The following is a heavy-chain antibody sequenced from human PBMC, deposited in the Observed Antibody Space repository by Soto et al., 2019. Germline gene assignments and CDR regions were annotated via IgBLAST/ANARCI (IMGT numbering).Heavy chain of an antibody. V-gene: IGHV1-3*01. Sequence: GASVKVSCKASGYTFTSYAMHWVRQAPGQRLEWMGWINAGNGNTKYSQKFQGRVTITRDTSASTAYMELSSLRSEDTAVYYCARDTLYDSSGYFYYYGMDVWGQGTTVTVYS. CDR1: GYTFTSYA. J-gene: IGHJ6*01. CDR2: INAGNGNT. D-gene: IGHD3-22*01. CDR3: ARDTLYDSSGYFYYYGMDV.